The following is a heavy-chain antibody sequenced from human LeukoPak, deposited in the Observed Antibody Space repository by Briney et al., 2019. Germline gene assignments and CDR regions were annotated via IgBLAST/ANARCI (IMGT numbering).Heavy chain of an antibody. J-gene: IGHJ4*02. CDR3: TTGDYYDTWF. D-gene: IGHD3-22*01. V-gene: IGHV3-15*01. CDR2: IKSKTDGGTT. CDR1: GFTFSNAW. Sequence: GGSLRLSCAASGFTFSNAWMSWVRQAPGKGLEWVGRIKSKTDGGTTDYAAPVKGRFTISRDDSKNTLSLQLNSLKTEDTAEYYCTTGDYYDTWFWGQGILVTVSS.